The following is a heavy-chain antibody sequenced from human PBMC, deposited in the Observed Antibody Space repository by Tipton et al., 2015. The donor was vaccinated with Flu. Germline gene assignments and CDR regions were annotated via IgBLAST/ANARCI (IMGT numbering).Heavy chain of an antibody. D-gene: IGHD3-22*01. V-gene: IGHV4-39*01. CDR3: ARAQHYDSNAYYYYYMDV. J-gene: IGHJ6*03. CDR1: SGSIRSTNYF. Sequence: GLVKPSETLSLTCTVSSGSIRSTNYFCAWIRQPPGKGLELIGSVYPSGTTYHNPSLKSRVTISVDTSKSQFSLKLRSVTAADTAVYYCARAQHYDSNAYYYYYMDVWGKGTTVTVSS. CDR2: VYPSGTT.